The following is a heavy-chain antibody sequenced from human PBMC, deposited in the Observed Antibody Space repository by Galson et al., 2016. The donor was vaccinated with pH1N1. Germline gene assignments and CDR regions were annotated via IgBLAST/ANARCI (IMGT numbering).Heavy chain of an antibody. Sequence: QSGAEVKKPGESLKISCKGSGYNFDRYWIGWVRQMPGKGLEWMGIIYPGDSDTRYSPSCQGQVSISADKPISTAYLQWSSLKASDTAMYYCARQEFSDYWGQGTLVIVSS. D-gene: IGHD2/OR15-2a*01. CDR3: ARQEFSDY. CDR1: GYNFDRYW. V-gene: IGHV5-51*04. CDR2: IYPGDSDT. J-gene: IGHJ4*02.